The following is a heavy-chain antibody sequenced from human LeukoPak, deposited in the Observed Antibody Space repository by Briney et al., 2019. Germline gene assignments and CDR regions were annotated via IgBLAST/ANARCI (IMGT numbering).Heavy chain of an antibody. V-gene: IGHV5-51*01. CDR3: ARLYGGSYFVXYFDY. J-gene: IGHJ4*02. CDR1: GYIFTSYW. CDR2: IYPGDSDT. Sequence: GESLKISCKGSGYIFTSYWIGWVRQMPGKGLEWMGIIYPGDSDTRYSPSFQGQVTISADKSISTAYLQWSSLKASDTAMYYCARLYGGSYFVXYFDYXGQGTLVTVSX. D-gene: IGHD1-26*01.